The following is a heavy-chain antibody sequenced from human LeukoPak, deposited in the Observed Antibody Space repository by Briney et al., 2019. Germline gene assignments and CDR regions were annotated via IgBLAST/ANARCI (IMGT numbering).Heavy chain of an antibody. J-gene: IGHJ5*02. CDR2: TYYRSKWYN. CDR1: GDSVSSNSAA. CDR3: AREPGLGLAVAGTWGGGPNWFDP. V-gene: IGHV6-1*01. Sequence: SQTLSLTCAISGDSVSSNSAAWNWIRQSPSRGLEWLGRTYYRSKWYNDYAVSVKSRITINPDTSKNQFSLQLNSVTPEDTAVYYCAREPGLGLAVAGTWGGGPNWFDPWGQGTLVTVSS. D-gene: IGHD6-19*01.